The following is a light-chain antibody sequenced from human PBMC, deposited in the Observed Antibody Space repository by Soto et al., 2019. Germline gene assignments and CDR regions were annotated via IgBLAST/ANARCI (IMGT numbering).Light chain of an antibody. CDR1: QSVSSY. CDR3: QQYGSPLT. V-gene: IGKV3-11*01. CDR2: DAS. J-gene: IGKJ4*01. Sequence: EIVLTQSPATLSLSPGERATLSCRASQSVSSYLAWYQQKPGQAPRLLIYDASNRATGIPARFSGSGSGTDFTLTISSLEPEDFAVYYCQQYGSPLTFGGGTKVDTK.